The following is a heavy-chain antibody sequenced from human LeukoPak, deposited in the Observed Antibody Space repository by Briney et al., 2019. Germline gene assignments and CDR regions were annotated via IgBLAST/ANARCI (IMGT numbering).Heavy chain of an antibody. CDR3: SRGSGWLSVY. CDR2: ISGGTT. Sequence: GRSLRLSCTASGFTFGDYLMSWFRQAPGKGLEWIGFISGGTTEYAASVKGRFTISRDDSTSIAYLQMNSLTTEDTAVYYCSRGSGWLSVYWGQGTLVTVSS. D-gene: IGHD6-19*01. J-gene: IGHJ4*02. CDR1: GFTFGDYL. V-gene: IGHV3-49*03.